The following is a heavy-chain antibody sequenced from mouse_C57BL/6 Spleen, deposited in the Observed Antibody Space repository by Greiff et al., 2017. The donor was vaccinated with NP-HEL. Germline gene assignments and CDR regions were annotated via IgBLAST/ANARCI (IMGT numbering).Heavy chain of an antibody. V-gene: IGHV1-69*01. J-gene: IGHJ2*01. D-gene: IGHD1-1*01. Sequence: VQLQQPGAELVMPGASVKLSCKASGYTFTSYWMHWVKQRPGQGLEWIGEIDPSDSYTNYNQKFKGKSTLTVDKSSITAYMQLSSLTSEDSAVYYCAKSSYVGDFDYWGQGTTLTVSS. CDR1: GYTFTSYW. CDR2: IDPSDSYT. CDR3: AKSSYVGDFDY.